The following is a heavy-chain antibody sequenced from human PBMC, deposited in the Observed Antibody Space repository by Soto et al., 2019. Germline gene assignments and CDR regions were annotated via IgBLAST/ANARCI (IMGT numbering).Heavy chain of an antibody. CDR2: IWYDGSNK. Sequence: PGGSLRLSCAASGFTFSSYGMHWVRQAPGKGLEWVAVIWYDGSNKYYADSVKGRFTISRDNSKNTLYLQMNSLRAEDTAVYYCAREGTAPYCGGDCYPGGWFDPWGQGTLVTSPQ. D-gene: IGHD2-21*02. CDR1: GFTFSSYG. J-gene: IGHJ5*02. V-gene: IGHV3-33*01. CDR3: AREGTAPYCGGDCYPGGWFDP.